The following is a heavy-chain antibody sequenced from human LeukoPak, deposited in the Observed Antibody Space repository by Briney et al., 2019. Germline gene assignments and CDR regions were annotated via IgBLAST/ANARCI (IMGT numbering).Heavy chain of an antibody. V-gene: IGHV4-30-4*01. CDR3: AREGSTGEGYFDY. CDR1: GGSISSGDYY. CDR2: IYYTGST. J-gene: IGHJ4*02. Sequence: RPSETLSLTCTVSGGSISSGDYYWSWIRQPPGKGLEWIGYIYYTGSTYYNPSLKSRVTISVDTSKNQFSLKLSSVTAADTAVYYCAREGSTGEGYFDYWGQGTLVTVSS.